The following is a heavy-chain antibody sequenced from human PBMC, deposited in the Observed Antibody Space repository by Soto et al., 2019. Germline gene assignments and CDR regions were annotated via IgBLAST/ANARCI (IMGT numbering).Heavy chain of an antibody. J-gene: IGHJ6*02. CDR1: GITVSSIY. Sequence: GGSLRLSCAVSGITVSSIYMTWVRQAPGKGLEWVSVIYSEGTTYYADSVKGRFTISRDNSKNALYLQMNSLRAEDTAVYYCARDPLGYSYGLYYNYGMDVWGQGTTVTVSS. V-gene: IGHV3-53*01. CDR2: IYSEGTT. D-gene: IGHD5-18*01. CDR3: ARDPLGYSYGLYYNYGMDV.